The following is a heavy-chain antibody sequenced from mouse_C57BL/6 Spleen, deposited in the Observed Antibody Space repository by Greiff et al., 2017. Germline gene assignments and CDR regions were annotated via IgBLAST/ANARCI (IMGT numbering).Heavy chain of an antibody. CDR2: ISYDGSN. V-gene: IGHV3-6*01. CDR1: GYSITSGYY. D-gene: IGHD2-4*01. Sequence: EVKLMESGPGLVKPSQSLSLTCSVTGYSITSGYYWNWIRQFPGNKLEWMGYISYDGSNNYNPSLKNRISITRDTSKNQFFLKLNSVTTEDTATYYCASPYDYDDGLYAMDYWGQGTSVTVSS. CDR3: ASPYDYDDGLYAMDY. J-gene: IGHJ4*01.